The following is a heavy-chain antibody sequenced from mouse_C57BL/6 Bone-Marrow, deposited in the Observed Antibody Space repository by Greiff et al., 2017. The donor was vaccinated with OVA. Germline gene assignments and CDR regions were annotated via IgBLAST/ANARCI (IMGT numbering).Heavy chain of an antibody. CDR3: ARKENGNWYFDV. Sequence: QVQLQQPGAELVRPGTSVKLSCKASGYTFTSYWMHWVKQRPGQGLEWIGVIDPSDSYTNYNPKFKGKATLTVDTSSSTAYMQLSSLTSEDSAVYYCARKENGNWYFDVWGTGTTVTVSS. CDR2: IDPSDSYT. CDR1: GYTFTSYW. J-gene: IGHJ1*03. D-gene: IGHD2-1*01. V-gene: IGHV1-59*01.